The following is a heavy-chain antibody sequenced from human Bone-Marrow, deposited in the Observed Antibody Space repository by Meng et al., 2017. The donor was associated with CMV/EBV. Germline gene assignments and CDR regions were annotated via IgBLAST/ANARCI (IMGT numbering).Heavy chain of an antibody. J-gene: IGHJ4*02. D-gene: IGHD4-17*01. CDR3: ARASTYGGFDY. V-gene: IGHV3-21*01. CDR1: GFTFSSYS. Sequence: GESLKISCAASGFTFSSYSMNWVRQAPGKGLEWVSSISSSSSYIYYADSVKGRFTISRDNAKNSLYLQMNSRRAEDTAVYYCARASTYGGFDYWGQGTLVTVSS. CDR2: ISSSSSYI.